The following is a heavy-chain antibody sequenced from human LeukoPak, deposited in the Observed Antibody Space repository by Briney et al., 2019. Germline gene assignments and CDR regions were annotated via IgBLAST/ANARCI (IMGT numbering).Heavy chain of an antibody. CDR1: GYTFTVYY. CDR2: INPNSGGT. CDR3: ARVQGYCSSTSCYPDTNFDY. J-gene: IGHJ4*02. Sequence: ASVNVSCTASGYTFTVYYMHWVRHAPGQGLEWMGWINPNSGGTNYAQKFQGRVTMTRDTSISTAYMELSRLGPDDTAVYYCARVQGYCSSTSCYPDTNFDYWGEGTLVTVSS. V-gene: IGHV1-2*02. D-gene: IGHD2-2*01.